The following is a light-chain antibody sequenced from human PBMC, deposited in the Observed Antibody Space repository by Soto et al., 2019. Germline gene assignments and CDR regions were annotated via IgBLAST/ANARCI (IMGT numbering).Light chain of an antibody. V-gene: IGLV1-40*01. Sequence: QSVLTQPPSVSGAPGQRVTISCTGSSSNIGAGYDVHWYQQLPGTAPKLLIYLNDQRPSGVPDRFSGSKSGTSAFLAISGLQSEDEADYYCAAWDDSLNALFGTGTKVTAL. J-gene: IGLJ1*01. CDR3: AAWDDSLNAL. CDR2: LND. CDR1: SSNIGAGYD.